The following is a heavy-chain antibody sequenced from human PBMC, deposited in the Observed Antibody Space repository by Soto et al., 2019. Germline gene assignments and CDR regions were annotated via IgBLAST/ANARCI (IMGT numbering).Heavy chain of an antibody. J-gene: IGHJ6*02. CDR1: GFTFSSYA. CDR3: AKLGYSISWHDGMDV. V-gene: IGHV3-23*01. CDR2: ISGNSDRT. D-gene: IGHD6-13*01. Sequence: EVQLLESGGGLVQPGGSLRLSCAASGFTFSSYAMSWVRQAPGKGLEWVSLISGNSDRTNYADSVKGRFTISRDNSKNTLYLQTNGLRAEDTAVYYCAKLGYSISWHDGMDVWGQGTTVTVSS.